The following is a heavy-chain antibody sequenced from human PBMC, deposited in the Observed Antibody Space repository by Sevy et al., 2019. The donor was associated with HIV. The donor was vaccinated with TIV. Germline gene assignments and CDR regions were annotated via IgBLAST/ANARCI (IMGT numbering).Heavy chain of an antibody. CDR2: IKSKTDGGTT. CDR3: TTDGQSGDYDFDY. Sequence: GGSLRLSCAASGFTFSNPWMGWVRQAPGKGREWVGRIKSKTDGGTTDYAEPGKGRFTISRDNSKNTVDLQRNSLKTADTDVYYCTTDGQSGDYDFDYWGQGTLVTVSS. D-gene: IGHD4-17*01. V-gene: IGHV3-15*01. J-gene: IGHJ4*02. CDR1: GFTFSNPW.